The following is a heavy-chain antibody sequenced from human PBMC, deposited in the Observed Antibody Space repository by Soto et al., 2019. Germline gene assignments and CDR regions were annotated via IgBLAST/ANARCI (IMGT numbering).Heavy chain of an antibody. V-gene: IGHV1-46*01. CDR3: ARKTFARGGFDYYGMDV. J-gene: IGHJ6*02. Sequence: ASVKVSCKTSGYTFTSYYMHWVRQAPGQGLEWMGIINPSEGSTNYARKFQDRVTMTRDTSTNTVYMELSALRPQDTAVYYCARKTFARGGFDYYGMDVWGQGTTVTVSS. D-gene: IGHD3-16*01. CDR1: GYTFTSYY. CDR2: INPSEGST.